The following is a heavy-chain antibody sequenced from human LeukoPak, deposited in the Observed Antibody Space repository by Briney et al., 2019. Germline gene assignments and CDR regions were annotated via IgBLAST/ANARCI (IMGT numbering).Heavy chain of an antibody. V-gene: IGHV3-30-3*01. J-gene: IGHJ4*02. CDR1: GFTFSSYA. CDR3: ARDPCSSTSCYPIHSYMIDD. Sequence: GGSLRLSCAASGFTFSSYAMHWVRQAPGKGLEWVAVISYDGSNKYYADSVKGRFTISRDNSKNTLYLQMNSLRAEDTAVYYCARDPCSSTSCYPIHSYMIDDWGQGTLVTVSS. D-gene: IGHD2-2*01. CDR2: ISYDGSNK.